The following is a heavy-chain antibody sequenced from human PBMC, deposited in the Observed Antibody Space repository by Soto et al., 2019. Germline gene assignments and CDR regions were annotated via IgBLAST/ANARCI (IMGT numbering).Heavy chain of an antibody. V-gene: IGHV4-31*03. D-gene: IGHD3-10*01. CDR1: GGSISSGGYY. CDR2: IYYSGST. J-gene: IGHJ4*02. CDR3: ARHRSSGLWFRETHDY. Sequence: QVQLQESGPGLVKPSQTLSLTCTVSGGSISSGGYYWSWNRQHPGKGLEWIGYIYYSGSTYYNPSLKSRVTISVDTSKNQFSLKLSSVTAADTAVYYCARHRSSGLWFRETHDYWGQGTLVTVSS.